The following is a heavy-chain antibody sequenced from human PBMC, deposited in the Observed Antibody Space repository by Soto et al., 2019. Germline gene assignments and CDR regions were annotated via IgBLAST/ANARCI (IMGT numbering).Heavy chain of an antibody. J-gene: IGHJ6*02. CDR1: GFIFSTYS. Sequence: PGGSVRLSCAASGFIFSTYSMNWVRQAPGKGLEWVSYISGSSSITYYADSVKGRFTVSRDNAKNSLYLQMNSLRDEDTAVYYCAAEGGFCSGTSCYDGGRYYYYGMDVWGQGTTVTVSS. CDR3: AAEGGFCSGTSCYDGGRYYYYGMDV. D-gene: IGHD2-2*01. CDR2: ISGSSSIT. V-gene: IGHV3-48*02.